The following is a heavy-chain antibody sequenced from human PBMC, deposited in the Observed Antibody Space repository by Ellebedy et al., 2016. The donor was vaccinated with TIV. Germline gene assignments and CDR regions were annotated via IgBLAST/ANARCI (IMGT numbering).Heavy chain of an antibody. Sequence: PGGSLRLSCAASGFTFSNYWMHWVRQAPGKGLVWVSRINSDGCSTSYADSVKGRFTISRDNAENTLYLQMNSLRDEDTAVYYCARGGAGVTTSWFDPWGQGTLVTVSS. CDR3: ARGGAGVTTSWFDP. D-gene: IGHD1-14*01. CDR2: INSDGCST. CDR1: GFTFSNYW. V-gene: IGHV3-74*01. J-gene: IGHJ5*02.